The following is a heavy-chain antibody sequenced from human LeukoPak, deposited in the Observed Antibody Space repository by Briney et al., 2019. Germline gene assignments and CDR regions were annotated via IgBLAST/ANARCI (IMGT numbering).Heavy chain of an antibody. D-gene: IGHD3-10*01. CDR2: ISGSGGTT. CDR1: GFTFSSYA. Sequence: PGGSLRLSCAASGFTFSSYAMSWVRQAPGKGLEWVSGISGSGGTTYYADSVKGRFTISRDNSKNTLYLQMNSLRAEDTAVYFCARGGVDYYGSGTYYLMYYFDYWGQGALVTVSS. J-gene: IGHJ4*02. V-gene: IGHV3-23*01. CDR3: ARGGVDYYGSGTYYLMYYFDY.